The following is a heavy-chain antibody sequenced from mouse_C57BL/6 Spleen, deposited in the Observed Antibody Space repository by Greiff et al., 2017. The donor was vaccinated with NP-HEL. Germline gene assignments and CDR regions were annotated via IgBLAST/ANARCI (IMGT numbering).Heavy chain of an antibody. J-gene: IGHJ3*01. D-gene: IGHD2-4*01. Sequence: VQLQQSGAELVKPGASVKISCKASGYAFSSYWMNWVKQRPGTGLEWIGQIYPGDGDTNYNGKFKGKATLTADKSSSTAYMQLSSLTSEDSAVYFCARSRDDYDVDWFAYWGQGTLVTVSA. V-gene: IGHV1-80*01. CDR3: ARSRDDYDVDWFAY. CDR1: GYAFSSYW. CDR2: IYPGDGDT.